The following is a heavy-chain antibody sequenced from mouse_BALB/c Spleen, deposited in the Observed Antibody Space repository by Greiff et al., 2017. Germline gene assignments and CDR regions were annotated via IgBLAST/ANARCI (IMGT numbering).Heavy chain of an antibody. CDR2: IRLKSNNYAT. J-gene: IGHJ4*01. V-gene: IGHV6-6*02. D-gene: IGHD2-4*01. Sequence: EVKVEESGGGLVQPGGSMKLSCVASGFTFSNYWMNWVRQSPEKGLEWVAEIRLKSNNYATHYAESVKGRFTISRDDSKSSVYLQMNNLRAEDTGIYYCTRDDYGYYAMDYWGQGTSVTVSS. CDR1: GFTFSNYW. CDR3: TRDDYGYYAMDY.